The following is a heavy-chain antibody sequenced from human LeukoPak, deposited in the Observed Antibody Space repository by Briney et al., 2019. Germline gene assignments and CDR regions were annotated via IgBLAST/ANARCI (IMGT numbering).Heavy chain of an antibody. CDR2: ISTSSRYI. V-gene: IGHV3-21*01. Sequence: GGSLRLFCAASGFTLSNYDMNWVRQAPGKGLKWVSSISTSSRYIYYKDSVRGRFTISRDDARNSLYLEMNSLRAEDTAVYYCARADCSSSTCYLRRSWFDPWGQGTLVTVSS. J-gene: IGHJ5*02. CDR3: ARADCSSSTCYLRRSWFDP. CDR1: GFTLSNYD. D-gene: IGHD2-2*01.